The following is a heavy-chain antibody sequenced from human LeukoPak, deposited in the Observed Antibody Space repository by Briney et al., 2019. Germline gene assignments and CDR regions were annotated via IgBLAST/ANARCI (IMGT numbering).Heavy chain of an antibody. CDR1: GFTVSSNY. V-gene: IGHV3-66*01. J-gene: IGHJ4*02. CDR3: ARVLPAAGTLGY. CDR2: IYSGGST. Sequence: PGGSLRLSCAASGFTVSSNYMSWVRQAPGKGLVWVSVIYSGGSTYYADSVKGRFTISRDNSKNTLYLQMSSLRAEDTAVYYCARVLPAAGTLGYWGQGTLVTVSS. D-gene: IGHD6-13*01.